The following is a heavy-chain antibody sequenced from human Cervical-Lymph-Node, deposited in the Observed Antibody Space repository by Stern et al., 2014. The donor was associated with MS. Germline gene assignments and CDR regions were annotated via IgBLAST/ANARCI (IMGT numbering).Heavy chain of an antibody. CDR3: ARIRGTARLIDY. CDR2: IDWDGDK. J-gene: IGHJ4*02. D-gene: IGHD1/OR15-1a*01. V-gene: IGHV2-70*01. CDR1: GFSLSTGGMC. Sequence: VTLKESGPALVKPTQTLTLTCTFSGFSLSTGGMCVTWIRQPPGKALEWLGLIDWDGDKYYRTPLRTRLTISKDTFKNQVVLTMTNIDPVDTATYYCARIRGTARLIDYWGQGTLVTVSS.